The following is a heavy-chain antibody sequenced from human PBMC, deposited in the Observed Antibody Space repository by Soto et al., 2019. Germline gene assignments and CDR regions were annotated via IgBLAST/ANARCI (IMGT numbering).Heavy chain of an antibody. CDR3: ARDWCPSMIVVVIHPFGY. D-gene: IGHD3-22*01. Sequence: QVQLVESGGGVVQPGRSLRLSCAASGFTFSSYAMHWVRQAPGKGLEWVAVISYDGSNKYYADSVKGRFTISRDNSKNTLYLQMNSLRAEDTAVYYCARDWCPSMIVVVIHPFGYWGQGTLVTVSS. V-gene: IGHV3-30-3*01. CDR2: ISYDGSNK. J-gene: IGHJ4*02. CDR1: GFTFSSYA.